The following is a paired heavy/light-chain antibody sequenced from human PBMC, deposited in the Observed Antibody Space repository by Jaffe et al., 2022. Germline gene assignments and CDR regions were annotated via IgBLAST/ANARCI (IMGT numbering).Light chain of an antibody. CDR2: GNG. CDR1: RSNVGTNT. CDR3: VTWDDSLNGYV. V-gene: IGLV1-47*01. J-gene: IGLJ1*01. Sequence: QSVLTQPPSTSGTPGQRVSISCSGSRSNVGTNTVYWYQQLPGTAPKLLIYGNGRRPSGVPDRFSASKSGTSVSLAISGLRSEDEADYYCVTWDDSLNGYVFGTGTTVTVL.
Heavy chain of an antibody. D-gene: IGHD1-1*01. CDR2: FDPEDGQT. J-gene: IGHJ4*02. V-gene: IGHV1-24*01. CDR3: AMIIQYEIFDL. Sequence: QVQLIQSGAEVRKPGASVKVSCKVSGSSVTEASLHWVRQAPGKGLEWMGFFDPEDGQTVYAHEFQGRLTVTEDTSTDTAYMELTTLRSEDTALYFCAMIIQYEIFDLWGQGTLVTVSS. CDR1: GSSVTEAS.